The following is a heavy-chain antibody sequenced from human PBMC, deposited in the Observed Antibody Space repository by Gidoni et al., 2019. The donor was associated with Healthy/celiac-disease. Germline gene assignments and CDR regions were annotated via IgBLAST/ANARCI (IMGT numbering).Heavy chain of an antibody. CDR2: NLPNFGTA. V-gene: IGHV1-69*12. D-gene: IGHD3-3*01. Sequence: QVQLVQSGAEVKTPGSSVKVSCKASGGTFSSYAISWGRQAPGQGLEWMGGNLPNFGTANYAQKFQGRVTITADESTSTAYMELSSLRSEDTAVYYCARFWSRYGDYLAYWGQGTLVTVSS. CDR1: GGTFSSYA. CDR3: ARFWSRYGDYLAY. J-gene: IGHJ4*02.